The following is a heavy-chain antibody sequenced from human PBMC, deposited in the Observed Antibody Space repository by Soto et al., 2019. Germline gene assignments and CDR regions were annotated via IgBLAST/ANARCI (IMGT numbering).Heavy chain of an antibody. V-gene: IGHV4-31*03. Sequence: QVQLQESGPGLVKPSQTLSLTCTVSGGSISSGGYYWSWIRQHPGKGLEWIGYIYYRGSTYYNPYLQSRVNISVDTSKNQFSLKLSSVPAAETAVYYCARRGAEYPLLLHQWFDPWGQGTLVTVSS. CDR1: GGSISSGGYY. CDR2: IYYRGST. D-gene: IGHD2-2*01. CDR3: ARRGAEYPLLLHQWFDP. J-gene: IGHJ5*02.